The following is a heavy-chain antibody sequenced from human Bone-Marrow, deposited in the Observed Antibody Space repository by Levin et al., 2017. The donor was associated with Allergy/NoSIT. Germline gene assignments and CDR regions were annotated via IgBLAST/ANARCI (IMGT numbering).Heavy chain of an antibody. J-gene: IGHJ4*02. V-gene: IGHV4-34*01. CDR2: INHSGST. Sequence: SSETLSLTCAVYGGSFSGYYWSWIRQPPGKGLEWIGEINHSGSTNYNPSLKSRVTISVDTSKNQFSLKLSSVTAADTAVYYCARRGQWLVLYFDYWGQGTLVTVSS. CDR1: GGSFSGYY. D-gene: IGHD6-19*01. CDR3: ARRGQWLVLYFDY.